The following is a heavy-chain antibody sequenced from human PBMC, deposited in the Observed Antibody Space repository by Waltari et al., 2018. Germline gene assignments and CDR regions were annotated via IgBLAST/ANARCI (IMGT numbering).Heavy chain of an antibody. J-gene: IGHJ6*02. Sequence: QVQLVQSGAEVKKPGASVKVSCKASGYTFTSYDLNGVRQATGQGLEWMGWMNPNSGNTGYAQKFQGRVTMTRNTSISTAYMELSSLRSEDTAVYYCARDFWSGYQYYYGMDVWGQGTTVTVSS. V-gene: IGHV1-8*01. CDR2: MNPNSGNT. D-gene: IGHD3-3*01. CDR3: ARDFWSGYQYYYGMDV. CDR1: GYTFTSYD.